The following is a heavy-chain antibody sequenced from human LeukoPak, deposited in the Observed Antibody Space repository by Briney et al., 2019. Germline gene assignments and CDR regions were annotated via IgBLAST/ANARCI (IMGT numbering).Heavy chain of an antibody. CDR2: ISSSSSYI. D-gene: IGHD4-17*01. Sequence: PGGSLRLSCAASGFTFSSYGMHWVRQAPGKGLEWVSSISSSSSYIYYADSVKGRFTISRDNAKNSLYLQMNSLRAEDTAVYYCARDLDYGDSYTNWFDPWGQGTLVTVSS. J-gene: IGHJ5*02. CDR1: GFTFSSYG. CDR3: ARDLDYGDSYTNWFDP. V-gene: IGHV3-21*01.